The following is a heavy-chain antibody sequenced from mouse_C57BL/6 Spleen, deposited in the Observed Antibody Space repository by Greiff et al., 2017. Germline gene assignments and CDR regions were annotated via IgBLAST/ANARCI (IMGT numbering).Heavy chain of an antibody. J-gene: IGHJ2*01. CDR3: AKGSIYYDNDENYFDY. V-gene: IGHV1-74*01. Sequence: QVQLQQPGAELVKPGASVKVSCKASGYTFTSYWMHWVKQRPGQGLEWIGRIHPSDSDTNYNQKFKGKATLTVDTSSSTAYMQLSSLTSEDSAVYYGAKGSIYYDNDENYFDYWGQGTTLTVSS. D-gene: IGHD2-4*01. CDR1: GYTFTSYW. CDR2: IHPSDSDT.